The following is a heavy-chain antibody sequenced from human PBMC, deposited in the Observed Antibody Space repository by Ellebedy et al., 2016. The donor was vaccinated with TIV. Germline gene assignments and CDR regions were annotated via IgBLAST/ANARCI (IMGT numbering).Heavy chain of an antibody. CDR1: GGSISSYY. CDR3: ARRIFNAGEYYFDY. J-gene: IGHJ4*02. V-gene: IGHV4-4*07. Sequence: MPSETLSLTCTVSGGSISSYYWSWIRQPAGKGLEWIGRIYTSGSTNYNPSLKSRVTMSVDTSKKQFSLKLSSVTAADTAVYYCARRIFNAGEYYFDYWGQGTLVTVSS. D-gene: IGHD3-3*01. CDR2: IYTSGST.